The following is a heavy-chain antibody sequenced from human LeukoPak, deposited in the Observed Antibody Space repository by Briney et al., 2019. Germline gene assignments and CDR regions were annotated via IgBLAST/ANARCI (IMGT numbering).Heavy chain of an antibody. J-gene: IGHJ4*02. Sequence: ASVKVSCKASGYTFTGYYMHWVRQAPGQGLEWMGWINPNSGGTNYAQKFRGRVTMTRDTSISTAYMELSRLRSDDTAVYYCARGYWGSWYFDYWGQGTLVTVSS. CDR2: INPNSGGT. CDR1: GYTFTGYY. CDR3: ARGYWGSWYFDY. V-gene: IGHV1-2*02. D-gene: IGHD7-27*01.